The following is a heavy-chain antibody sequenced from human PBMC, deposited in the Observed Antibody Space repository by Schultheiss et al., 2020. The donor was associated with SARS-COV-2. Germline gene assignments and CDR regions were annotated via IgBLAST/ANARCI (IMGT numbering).Heavy chain of an antibody. CDR1: GGSISSYY. Sequence: SETLSLTCTVSGGSISSYYWSWIRQPPGKGLEWIGYIYYSGSTYYNPSLKSRVTISVDTSKNQFSLKLSSVTAADTAVYYCAKGARAAKTRAMGPSIGWYFDLWGRGTLVTVSS. J-gene: IGHJ2*01. CDR2: IYYSGST. D-gene: IGHD2-15*01. CDR3: AKGARAAKTRAMGPSIGWYFDL. V-gene: IGHV4-59*06.